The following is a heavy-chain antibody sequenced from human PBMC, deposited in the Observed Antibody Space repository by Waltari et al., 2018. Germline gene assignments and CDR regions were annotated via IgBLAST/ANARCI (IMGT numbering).Heavy chain of an antibody. D-gene: IGHD2-2*01. V-gene: IGHV3-23*01. CDR3: ARIPTGLVKGSIDY. Sequence: EVRLLESGGDLIQPGESLRISCVASGFSFDNYAMTWVRQAPGKGLEWVSTIRGAGESTYYADTVKGRFTISRVNSRNTLYLQMGSLRADDTAIYYCARIPTGLVKGSIDYWGQGTLVTVSS. J-gene: IGHJ4*02. CDR2: IRGAGEST. CDR1: GFSFDNYA.